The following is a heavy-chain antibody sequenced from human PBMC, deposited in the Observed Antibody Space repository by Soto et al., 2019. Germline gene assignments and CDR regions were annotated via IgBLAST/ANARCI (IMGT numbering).Heavy chain of an antibody. CDR3: ARDQYSSSNDAFDI. V-gene: IGHV3-21*01. CDR2: ISSSSSYI. Sequence: WGFLRLPWAAFWFNFRSFGSNWVRQATGKGLEWVSSISSSSSYIYYADSVKGRFTISRDNAKNSLYLQMNSLRAEDTAVYYCARDQYSSSNDAFDIWGQGTMVTV. J-gene: IGHJ3*02. CDR1: WFNFRSFG. D-gene: IGHD6-13*01.